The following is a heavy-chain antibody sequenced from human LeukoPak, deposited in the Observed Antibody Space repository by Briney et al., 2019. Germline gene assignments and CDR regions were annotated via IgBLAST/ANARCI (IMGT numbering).Heavy chain of an antibody. Sequence: ASVKVSCKASGYTFTGYYMHWVRQAPGKGLEWMGGFDPEDGETIYAQKFQGRVTMTEDTSTDTAYMELSSLRSEDTAVYYCATVLYDILTGYPQNWFDPWGQGTLVTVSS. CDR1: GYTFTGYY. CDR3: ATVLYDILTGYPQNWFDP. D-gene: IGHD3-9*01. J-gene: IGHJ5*02. CDR2: FDPEDGET. V-gene: IGHV1-24*01.